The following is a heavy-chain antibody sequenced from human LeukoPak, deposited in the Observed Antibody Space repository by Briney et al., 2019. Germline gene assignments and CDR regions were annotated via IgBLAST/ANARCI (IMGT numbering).Heavy chain of an antibody. Sequence: GASVKVSCKASGYTFTNYAVNWLRQAPGQRLEWMGWINAGNGDTKFSQNYQARVTITRDASASTAYMELSSLRSEDTAVYYCARYSSGWYWFDPWGQGTLVTVSS. CDR2: INAGNGDT. V-gene: IGHV1-3*01. J-gene: IGHJ5*02. CDR3: ARYSSGWYWFDP. CDR1: GYTFTNYA. D-gene: IGHD6-19*01.